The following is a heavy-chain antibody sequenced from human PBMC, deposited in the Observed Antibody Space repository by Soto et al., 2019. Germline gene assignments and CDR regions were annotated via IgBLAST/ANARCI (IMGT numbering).Heavy chain of an antibody. V-gene: IGHV3-21*01. D-gene: IGHD6-6*01. CDR1: GFTFSSYS. Sequence: GGSLRLSCAASGFTFSSYSMNWVRQAPGKGLEWVSSISSSSSYIYYADSVKGRFTISRDNAKNSLYLQMNSLRAEDTAVYYCARALRPRSSYPPSDYWGQGTLVTVSS. J-gene: IGHJ4*02. CDR2: ISSSSSYI. CDR3: ARALRPRSSYPPSDY.